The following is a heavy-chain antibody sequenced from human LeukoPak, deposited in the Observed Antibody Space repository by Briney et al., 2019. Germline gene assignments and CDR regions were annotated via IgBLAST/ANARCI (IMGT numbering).Heavy chain of an antibody. V-gene: IGHV4-59*08. D-gene: IGHD2-15*01. CDR1: GGSISSYY. Sequence: SETLSLTCTGSGGSISSYYWSWIRQPPGKGLDWIGYIYYSGSTNYNPSLKSRVTISVDTSKNQFSLKLSSVTAADTAVYYCARRAGYCSGGSCYSYYVDYWGQGTLVTVSS. J-gene: IGHJ4*02. CDR3: ARRAGYCSGGSCYSYYVDY. CDR2: IYYSGST.